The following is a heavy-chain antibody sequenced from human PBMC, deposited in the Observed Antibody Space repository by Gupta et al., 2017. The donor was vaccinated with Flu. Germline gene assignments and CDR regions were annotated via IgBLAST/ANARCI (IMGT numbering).Heavy chain of an antibody. CDR3: ALYGYGHVLDAFDI. J-gene: IGHJ3*02. D-gene: IGHD5-18*01. CDR1: GFSLSTPGVG. CDR2: IYWDDDK. Sequence: QITLKESGPTLVKPTQTLTLTCSFSGFSLSTPGVGVGWIRQPPGKALEWLALIYWDDDKRYSPSLKSRLTITRDTSENQVVLTMTTMDPVDTATYYCALYGYGHVLDAFDIWGQGTMVTVSP. V-gene: IGHV2-5*02.